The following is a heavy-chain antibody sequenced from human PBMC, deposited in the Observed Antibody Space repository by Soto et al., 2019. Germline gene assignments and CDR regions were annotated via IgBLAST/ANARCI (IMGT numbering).Heavy chain of an antibody. V-gene: IGHV3-48*01. J-gene: IGHJ4*02. D-gene: IGHD3-22*01. CDR3: ARDPPLSMIVVVGVDDF. Sequence: WVSLRVSCAAAGGTFSGYRMNWVRQAPGKGLEWVSYISSSSSTIYYADSVKGRFTISRDNAKNSLYLQMNSLRAEDTAVYYCARDPPLSMIVVVGVDDFWGPGTLVTVSS. CDR2: ISSSSSTI. CDR1: GGTFSGYR.